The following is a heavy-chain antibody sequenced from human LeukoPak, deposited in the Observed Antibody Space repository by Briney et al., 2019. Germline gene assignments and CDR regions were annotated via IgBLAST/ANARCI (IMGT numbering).Heavy chain of an antibody. CDR2: INPNNGGT. CDR3: ARDQGVTTGGLSNFDY. Sequence: ASVKVSCKASGYTFTGYFKHWVRQAPGQGLEWMGWINPNNGGTNYAQKFQGRVTMTRDMSISTAYMELSSLRSDDTAVYYCARDQGVTTGGLSNFDYWGQGTLVTVSS. CDR1: GYTFTGYF. J-gene: IGHJ4*02. D-gene: IGHD1/OR15-1a*01. V-gene: IGHV1-2*02.